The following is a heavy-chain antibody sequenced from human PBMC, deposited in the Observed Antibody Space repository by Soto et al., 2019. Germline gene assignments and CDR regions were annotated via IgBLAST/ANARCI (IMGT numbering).Heavy chain of an antibody. CDR2: ISGSGGST. V-gene: IGHV3-23*01. CDR3: ATDANSNYYYGMDV. J-gene: IGHJ6*02. CDR1: GFTFSSYA. D-gene: IGHD4-4*01. Sequence: EVQLLESGGGLVQPGGSLRLSCAASGFTFSSYAMSWVSQAPGKGLEWVSAISGSGGSTYYADSVKGRFTISRDNSKNTLYLQMNSLRAEDTAVYYCATDANSNYYYGMDVWGQGTTVTVSS.